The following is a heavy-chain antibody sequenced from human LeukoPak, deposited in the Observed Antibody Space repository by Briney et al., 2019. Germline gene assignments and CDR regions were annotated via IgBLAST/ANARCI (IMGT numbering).Heavy chain of an antibody. Sequence: SLRLSCAASGFTFDDYAMHWVRQAPGKGLEWVSGISWNSGRRGYADSVKGRFTISRDNAKNSLYLQMNSLRAEDTALYYCAKDDGYDSSGYLGDWGQGTLVTVSS. D-gene: IGHD3-22*01. V-gene: IGHV3-9*01. CDR1: GFTFDDYA. CDR3: AKDDGYDSSGYLGD. J-gene: IGHJ4*02. CDR2: ISWNSGRR.